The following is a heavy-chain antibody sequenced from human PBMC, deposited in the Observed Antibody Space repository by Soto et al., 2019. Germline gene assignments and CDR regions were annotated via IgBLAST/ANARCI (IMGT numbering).Heavy chain of an antibody. CDR2: ISYDGSNK. CDR1: GFTFSSYA. Sequence: GGSLRLSCAASGFTFSSYAMHWVRQAPGKGLEWVAVISYDGSNKYYADSVKGRVTISRDNSKNTLYLQMNSLRAEDSAVYYCARKEYSYGISVYYYYGMDVWGQGTTVTVSS. J-gene: IGHJ6*02. D-gene: IGHD5-18*01. CDR3: ARKEYSYGISVYYYYGMDV. V-gene: IGHV3-30-3*01.